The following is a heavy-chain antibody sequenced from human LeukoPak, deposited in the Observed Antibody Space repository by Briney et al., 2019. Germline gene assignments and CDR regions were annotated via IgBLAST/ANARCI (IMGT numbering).Heavy chain of an antibody. CDR3: ARVQSRLSWFDP. Sequence: PSETLSLTCAVYGGSFSGYYWSWIRQPPGKGLEWIGEINHSGSTNYNPPLKSRVTISVDTSKNQFSLKLSSVTAADTAVYYCARVQSRLSWFDPWGQGTLVTVSS. V-gene: IGHV4-34*01. CDR1: GGSFSGYY. CDR2: INHSGST. J-gene: IGHJ5*02.